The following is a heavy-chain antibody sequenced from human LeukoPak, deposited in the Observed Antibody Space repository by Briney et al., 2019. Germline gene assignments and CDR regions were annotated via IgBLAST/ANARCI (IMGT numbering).Heavy chain of an antibody. V-gene: IGHV3-48*02. CDR2: ISSGSRTI. Sequence: GGSLRLSCAASGFTFSSYSMNWVRQAPGKGLEWISYISSGSRTIYYADFVKGRFTVSRDNAKNSLYLQMRSLRDEDTAVYYCARESISGHRDFDNWGQGTLVTVS. J-gene: IGHJ4*02. CDR1: GFTFSSYS. CDR3: ARESISGHRDFDN. D-gene: IGHD1-26*01.